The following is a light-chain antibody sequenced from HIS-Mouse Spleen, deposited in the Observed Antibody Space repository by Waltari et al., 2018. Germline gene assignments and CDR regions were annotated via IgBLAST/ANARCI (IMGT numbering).Light chain of an antibody. CDR1: SSDVCGYNY. CDR3: SSYTSSSNWV. CDR2: EVS. J-gene: IGLJ3*02. V-gene: IGLV2-14*01. Sequence: QSALTQPASVSGSPGQAITISCTGTSSDVCGYNYVSRYQQHPGKAPKLMIYEVSNRPSGVSNRFSGSKSGNTASLTISGLQAEDEADYYCSSYTSSSNWVFGGGTKLTVL.